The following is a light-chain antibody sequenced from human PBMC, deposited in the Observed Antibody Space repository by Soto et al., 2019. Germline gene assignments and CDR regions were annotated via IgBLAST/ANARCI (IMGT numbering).Light chain of an antibody. J-gene: IGKJ4*01. CDR2: EAS. V-gene: IGKV1-5*03. Sequence: DIQMTQSPSTLSASVGDRVTITCRASQTISNWLAWYQQKPGKAPKLLIYEASSLEGGVPSRFRGSGSGTEFNITISSLQPDDFATYYCQQYNTYPLTFGGGTKVDIK. CDR1: QTISNW. CDR3: QQYNTYPLT.